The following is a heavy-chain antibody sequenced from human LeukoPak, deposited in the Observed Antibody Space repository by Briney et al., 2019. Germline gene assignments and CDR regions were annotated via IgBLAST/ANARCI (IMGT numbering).Heavy chain of an antibody. J-gene: IGHJ3*02. D-gene: IGHD3-16*01. Sequence: SETLSLTCTVSGGSISSRSYYWNWIRQPPGKGLEWIGYIFYSGNTNYNPSLGSRVTISEDTSRNQFSLKLNSLTAADTAVYFCARGLAGRDAFDIWGQGTMVTVSS. CDR1: GGSISSRSYY. V-gene: IGHV4-61*01. CDR2: IFYSGNT. CDR3: ARGLAGRDAFDI.